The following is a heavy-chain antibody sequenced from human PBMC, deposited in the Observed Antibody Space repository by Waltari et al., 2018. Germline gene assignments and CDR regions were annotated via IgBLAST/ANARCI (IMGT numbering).Heavy chain of an antibody. CDR3: ARTAPPYSNAAYGGWSDP. D-gene: IGHD4-4*01. CDR2: IYHSGIT. CDR1: PGSISSFY. J-gene: IGHJ5*02. V-gene: IGHV4-59*08. Sequence: QVQLQESGPGLVKPSATLSLTCTVSPGSISSFYWSWLRLPPGKGLEWIGYIYHSGITSYNPSLKSRVTIGVDTSKNQFSLKMRSVTAADTAVYYCARTAPPYSNAAYGGWSDPWGQGTLVTVSS.